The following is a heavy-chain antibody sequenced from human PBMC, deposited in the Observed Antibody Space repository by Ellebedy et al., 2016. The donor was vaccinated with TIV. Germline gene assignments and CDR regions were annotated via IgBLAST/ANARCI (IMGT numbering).Heavy chain of an antibody. Sequence: GESLKISXKGSGYSFTSYWIGWVRQMPGKGLEWMGIIYPGDSDTRNSPSFQGQVTISADKSISTAYLQWSSLKASDTAMYYCARHLGVRGQTGYYGMDVWGQGTTVTVSS. CDR1: GYSFTSYW. D-gene: IGHD3-10*01. CDR2: IYPGDSDT. CDR3: ARHLGVRGQTGYYGMDV. V-gene: IGHV5-51*01. J-gene: IGHJ6*02.